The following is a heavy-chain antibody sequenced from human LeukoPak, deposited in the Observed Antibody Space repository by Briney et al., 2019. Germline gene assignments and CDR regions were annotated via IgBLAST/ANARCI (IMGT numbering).Heavy chain of an antibody. CDR1: GGSFSGYY. Sequence: PSETLSLTCAVYGGSFSGYYWSWIRQPPGKGLEWIGEINHSGSTNYNPSLKSRVTISVDTSKNQFSLKLSSVTAADTAVYYCARGWDSSGYYRSTIDYWGQGTLVTVSS. D-gene: IGHD3-22*01. CDR3: ARGWDSSGYYRSTIDY. CDR2: INHSGST. J-gene: IGHJ4*02. V-gene: IGHV4-34*01.